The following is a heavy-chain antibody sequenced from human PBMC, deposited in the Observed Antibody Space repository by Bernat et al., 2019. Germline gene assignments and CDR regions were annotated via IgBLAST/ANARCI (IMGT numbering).Heavy chain of an antibody. Sequence: QLQLQESGPGLVKPSETLFLTCTVSGGSISSSSYYWGWIRQPPGKGLEWIGSIYYNGNTYYKPSLRSRVTISVDTSKNQFSLKLTSMTAADTAVYFCARQEVRGDDAFDIWGQGTMVTVSS. V-gene: IGHV4-39*01. D-gene: IGHD3-10*01. CDR1: GGSISSSSYY. CDR2: IYYNGNT. J-gene: IGHJ3*02. CDR3: ARQEVRGDDAFDI.